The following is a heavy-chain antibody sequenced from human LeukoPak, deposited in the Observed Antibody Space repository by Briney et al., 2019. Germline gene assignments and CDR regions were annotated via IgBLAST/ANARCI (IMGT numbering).Heavy chain of an antibody. J-gene: IGHJ5*02. CDR3: ARGALGYCSGGNCYGNWFDP. Sequence: SETLSLTCTVSRGSMSHYYWSWIRQPPGKGREWIGYIDYSGSTNYNPSLKSRLTISLDTSKNQFSLKLTSVTPADTAVYYCARGALGYCSGGNCYGNWFDPWGQGTLVTVSS. D-gene: IGHD2-15*01. CDR1: RGSMSHYY. CDR2: IDYSGST. V-gene: IGHV4-59*01.